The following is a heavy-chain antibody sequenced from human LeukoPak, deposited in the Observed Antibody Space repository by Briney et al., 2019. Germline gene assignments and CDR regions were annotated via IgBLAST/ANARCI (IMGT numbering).Heavy chain of an antibody. J-gene: IGHJ4*02. CDR2: IYTSGST. V-gene: IGHV4-61*02. D-gene: IGHD3-3*01. CDR3: ARGYGDFWSGSYGD. CDR1: GGSISSGSYY. Sequence: SQTLSLTCTVSGGSISSGSYYWSWIRQPAGKGLEWIGRIYTSGSTNYNPSLKSRVTISVDTSKNQFSLKLSSVTAADTAVYYCARGYGDFWSGSYGDWGQGTLVTVSS.